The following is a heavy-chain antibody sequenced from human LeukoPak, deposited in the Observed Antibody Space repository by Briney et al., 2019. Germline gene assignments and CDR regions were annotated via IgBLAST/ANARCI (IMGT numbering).Heavy chain of an antibody. CDR1: GGTYSSYA. CDR3: ASSVMAIGPSAKYYYGMDV. D-gene: IGHD2-8*01. V-gene: IGHV1-69*04. Sequence: ASVKVPCKASGGTYSSYAISWVRQAPGQGLEWMGRIIPIFSIANYAQKFQGRVTITADKSTGTAYMELSSLRSEDTAVYYCASSVMAIGPSAKYYYGMDVWGQGTTVTVSS. CDR2: IIPIFSIA. J-gene: IGHJ6*02.